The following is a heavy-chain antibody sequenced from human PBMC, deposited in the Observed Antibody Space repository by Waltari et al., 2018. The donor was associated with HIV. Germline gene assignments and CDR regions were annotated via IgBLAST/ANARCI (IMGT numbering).Heavy chain of an antibody. J-gene: IGHJ3*01. CDR1: GFLFHGFA. CDR2: IRGGGET. V-gene: IGHV3-23*01. Sequence: QLLESGGGLVEPGGSLRLSCAASGFLFHGFAMDWVRQAPGKGLEWVSAIRGGGETFYADSVKGRFTISRDNSKNTLYLQMNSLRADDAAVYYCVKDSGRAADVFDLWGQGTMVTVSS. D-gene: IGHD3-10*01. CDR3: VKDSGRAADVFDL.